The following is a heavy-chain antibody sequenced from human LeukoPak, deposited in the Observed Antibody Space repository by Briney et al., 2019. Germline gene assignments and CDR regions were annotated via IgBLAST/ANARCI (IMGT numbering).Heavy chain of an antibody. CDR2: ISAYNGDT. CDR3: ARPANMHLDWFMDY. V-gene: IGHV1-18*01. D-gene: IGHD3-9*01. CDR1: GYTFSSYG. Sequence: ASVKVSCKASGYTFSSYGISWVRQAPGQGLEWMGWISAYNGDTKYAQSVQDGITMTTDTTTTTAYMELRSLSSDDTAVYYCARPANMHLDWFMDYWGQGTLVTVSS. J-gene: IGHJ4*02.